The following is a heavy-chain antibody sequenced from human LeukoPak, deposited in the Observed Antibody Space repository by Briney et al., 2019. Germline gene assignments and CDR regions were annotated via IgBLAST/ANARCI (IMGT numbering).Heavy chain of an antibody. Sequence: SETLSLTCAVSGGSISSGGYSWGWIRQPPGKGLEWIGYIYHSGSTYYNPSLKSRVTISVDRSKNQFSLKLSSVTAADTAVYSCARVVPAAIRGVSAFDIWGQGTMVTVPS. CDR3: ARVVPAAIRGVSAFDI. D-gene: IGHD2-2*02. V-gene: IGHV4-30-2*01. CDR1: GGSISSGGYS. J-gene: IGHJ3*02. CDR2: IYHSGST.